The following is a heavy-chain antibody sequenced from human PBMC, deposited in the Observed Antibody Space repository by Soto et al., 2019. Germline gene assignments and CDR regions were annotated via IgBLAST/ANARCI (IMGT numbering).Heavy chain of an antibody. J-gene: IGHJ6*02. D-gene: IGHD6-6*01. Sequence: GESLKISCKGSGYSFTTYWIVWVRQMPGKGLEWMGIIYPGDSDTRYSPSFQGQVTISADRSISTAYLQWSSLKASDTAMYYCARTSYSSSADYYYYYGVDVWGQGTTVTVSS. CDR3: ARTSYSSSADYYYYYGVDV. CDR2: IYPGDSDT. CDR1: GYSFTTYW. V-gene: IGHV5-51*01.